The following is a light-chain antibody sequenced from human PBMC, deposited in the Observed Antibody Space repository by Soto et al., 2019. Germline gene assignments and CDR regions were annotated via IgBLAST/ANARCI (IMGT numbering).Light chain of an antibody. CDR3: GTWDSSLSAWV. V-gene: IGLV1-51*01. CDR1: SSNIGNNY. J-gene: IGLJ3*02. CDR2: DNN. Sequence: QSVLMQPPSVSAAPGRKVTISCSGSSSNIGNNYVSWYQQFPGTAPQLLIYDNNKRPSGIPDRFSGSKSGTSATLGITGLQTGDEADYYCGTWDSSLSAWVFGGGTKLTVL.